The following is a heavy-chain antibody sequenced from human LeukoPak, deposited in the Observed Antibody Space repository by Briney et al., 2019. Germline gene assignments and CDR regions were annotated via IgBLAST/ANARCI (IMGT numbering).Heavy chain of an antibody. CDR2: ISWNSGSI. CDR3: AKDRGYGSGSYGRVDV. Sequence: GGSLRLSCAASGFTFDGYAMHWVRQAPGKGLEWVSGISWNSGSIGYADSVKGRFTISRDNRKKSLYLQMNSLRADDTALYYCAKDRGYGSGSYGRVDVWGQGTTVTVSS. J-gene: IGHJ6*02. CDR1: GFTFDGYA. V-gene: IGHV3-9*01. D-gene: IGHD3-10*01.